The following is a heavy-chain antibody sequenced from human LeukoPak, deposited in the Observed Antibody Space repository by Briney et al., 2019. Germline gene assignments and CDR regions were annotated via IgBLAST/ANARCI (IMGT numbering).Heavy chain of an antibody. Sequence: GGSLRLSSADSGFTFSRYWMHWVRQTPGKGLVWVSCISAHGSVTRYADSVKGRFTISRDNTKSTLYLQMHSLRAEDTAVYYCATAGGDGSRMGFDPWGQGTLVTVSS. CDR1: GFTFSRYW. CDR2: ISAHGSVT. CDR3: ATAGGDGSRMGFDP. V-gene: IGHV3-74*01. D-gene: IGHD2-15*01. J-gene: IGHJ5*02.